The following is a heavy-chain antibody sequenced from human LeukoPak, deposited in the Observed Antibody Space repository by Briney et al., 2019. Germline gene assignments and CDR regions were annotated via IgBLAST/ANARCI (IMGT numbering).Heavy chain of an antibody. J-gene: IGHJ1*01. Sequence: SETLSLTCTVSGGSISSYYWGWIRQPPGKGLEWIGSIYYSGSTYYNPSLKSRVTISVDTSKNQFSLKLSSVTAADTAVYYCASPRGYYDSSGYYQHWSQGTLVTVSS. D-gene: IGHD3-22*01. CDR1: GGSISSYY. CDR3: ASPRGYYDSSGYYQH. V-gene: IGHV4-39*01. CDR2: IYYSGST.